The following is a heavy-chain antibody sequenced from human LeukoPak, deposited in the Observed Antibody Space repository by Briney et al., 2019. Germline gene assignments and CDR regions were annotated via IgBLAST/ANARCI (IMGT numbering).Heavy chain of an antibody. CDR1: GFTFSTYW. J-gene: IGHJ4*02. V-gene: IGHV3-30*03. Sequence: GGSLRLSCAASGFTFSTYWMSWVRQAPGQGLEWVAVMSYGGSNENYADSVKGRFTISRDNSKNTVFLQMNSLRTEDTAVYYCTRDAGSWTDFDYWGQGTLVSVSS. CDR2: MSYGGSNE. D-gene: IGHD3/OR15-3a*01. CDR3: TRDAGSWTDFDY.